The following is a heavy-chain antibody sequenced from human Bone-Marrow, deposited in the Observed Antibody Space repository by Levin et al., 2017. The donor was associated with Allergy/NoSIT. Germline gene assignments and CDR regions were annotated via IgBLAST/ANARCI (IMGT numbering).Heavy chain of an antibody. J-gene: IGHJ4*02. V-gene: IGHV2-5*02. Sequence: KASGPTLVKPTQTLTLTCTFSGFSLSSNGMGVGWIRQPPGKALEWLALIYWDDDKRYSPSLKTRLTITKDTSKNQVVLTMANMDPVDTATYYCAHRPSSGSYYDYWGQGTLVTVSS. CDR2: IYWDDDK. D-gene: IGHD3-10*01. CDR3: AHRPSSGSYYDY. CDR1: GFSLSSNGMG.